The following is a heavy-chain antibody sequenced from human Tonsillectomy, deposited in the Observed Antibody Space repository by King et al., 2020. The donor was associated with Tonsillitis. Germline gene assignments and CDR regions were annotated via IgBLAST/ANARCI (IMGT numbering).Heavy chain of an antibody. CDR1: GFTFSNYG. CDR2: IRNDGRNK. CDR3: ATTSYGSSWYGLGGFDP. D-gene: IGHD6-13*01. J-gene: IGHJ5*02. V-gene: IGHV3-30*02. Sequence: VQLVESGGGVVQPGGSLRLSCAASGFTFSNYGMHWVRQAPGKGLEWVAFIRNDGRNKYYGDSVKGRFTISRDYSKNTLYLQMNSLRGEDTAVYYCATTSYGSSWYGLGGFDPWGQGTLVTVSS.